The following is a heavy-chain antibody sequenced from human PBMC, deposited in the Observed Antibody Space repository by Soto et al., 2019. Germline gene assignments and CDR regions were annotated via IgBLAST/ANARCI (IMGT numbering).Heavy chain of an antibody. V-gene: IGHV1-2*02. CDR3: ARGYPACNWFDP. CDR2: INPNSGGT. D-gene: IGHD1-26*01. J-gene: IGHJ5*02. Sequence: QVQLVQSGAEVKKPGASVKVSCKASGYTFTGYYMHWVRQAPGQGLEWMGWINPNSGGTNYAQKCQGGVTMTRDTSISTASMELSRLSSDDTAVYYCARGYPACNWFDPWGQGTLVTVSS. CDR1: GYTFTGYY.